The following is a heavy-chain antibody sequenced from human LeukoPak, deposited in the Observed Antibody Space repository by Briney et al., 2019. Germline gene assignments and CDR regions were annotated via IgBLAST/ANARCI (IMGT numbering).Heavy chain of an antibody. Sequence: SVKVSCRASGYTFTAYYIHWVRQAPGQGLEWMGRIIPIFGTANYAQKFQGRVTITTDESTSTAYMELSSLRSEDTAVYYCARDVAAAGQFDYWGQGTLVTVSS. D-gene: IGHD6-13*01. CDR3: ARDVAAAGQFDY. CDR1: GYTFTAYY. CDR2: IIPIFGTA. V-gene: IGHV1-69*05. J-gene: IGHJ4*02.